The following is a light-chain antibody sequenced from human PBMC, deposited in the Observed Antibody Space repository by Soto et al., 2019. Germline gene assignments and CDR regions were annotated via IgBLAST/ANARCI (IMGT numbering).Light chain of an antibody. Sequence: QCVLTQPASVSASPGQSITISCTGTSSDVGGYNYVSWYQQHPGKAPKLMIYDVSNRPSGVSDRFSGSKSGNTASLTISGLQAEDEADYYCNSYTSSSTHVFGTGTKVTVL. V-gene: IGLV2-14*01. CDR1: SSDVGGYNY. J-gene: IGLJ1*01. CDR2: DVS. CDR3: NSYTSSSTHV.